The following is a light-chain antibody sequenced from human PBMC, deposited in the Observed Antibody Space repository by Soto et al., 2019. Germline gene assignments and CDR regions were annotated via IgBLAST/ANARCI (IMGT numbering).Light chain of an antibody. Sequence: EVVLTHSPATLSVSAWGTVTLSCRASQSVRTNVAWYQQIPGQAPKFLIYGVSSRATGIPDRFSGSGSGTDFTLTISRLEPEDFAVYHCQQYGSSPLITFGQGTRLEIK. CDR1: QSVRTN. CDR3: QQYGSSPLIT. J-gene: IGKJ5*01. V-gene: IGKV3-20*01. CDR2: GVS.